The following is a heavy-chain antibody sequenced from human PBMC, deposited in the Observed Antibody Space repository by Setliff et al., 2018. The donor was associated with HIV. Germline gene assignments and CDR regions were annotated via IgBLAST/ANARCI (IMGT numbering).Heavy chain of an antibody. CDR2: VNRGRRT. CDR1: GGSFSDYY. CDR3: ARSEKYCSSGSCFRGCYGMDV. J-gene: IGHJ6*02. D-gene: IGHD2-15*01. Sequence: SETLSLTCALYGGSFSDYYWSWIRQPPGMGLEWIGEVNRGRRTNYNSSLKSRVTISIDTSRNQFSLTVSSVTAEDTAIYYCARSEKYCSSGSCFRGCYGMDVWGHGTTVTVSS. V-gene: IGHV4-34*01.